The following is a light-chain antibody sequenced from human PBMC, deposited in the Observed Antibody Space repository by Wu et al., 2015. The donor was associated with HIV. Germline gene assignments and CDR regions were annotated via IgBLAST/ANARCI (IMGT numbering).Light chain of an antibody. CDR2: GAT. CDR3: HQYGNSPWT. Sequence: DILLTQSPATLSLSPGERATLSCRASHSVDNNYLAWYQHKPGQTPRVLIYGATSRVPGIPDRFSGSGSGTDFTLTIIKLDPEDFAVYYCHQYGNSPWTFGQGTKVEIK. V-gene: IGKV3-20*01. CDR1: HSVDNNY. J-gene: IGKJ1*01.